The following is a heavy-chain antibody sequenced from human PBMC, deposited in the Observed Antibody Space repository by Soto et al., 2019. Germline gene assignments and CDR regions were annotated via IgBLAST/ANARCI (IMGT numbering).Heavy chain of an antibody. J-gene: IGHJ4*02. D-gene: IGHD4-17*01. CDR3: VSQRTTVPTQAYFDY. CDR2: VYYRGRS. V-gene: IGHV4-39*01. Sequence: PSETLSLTCTVSGGSVTNSSYYWGWIRQSPGKGLEWIGSVYYRGRSYSKSSVKSRVTISVDTSKNRFSLRLNSVTASDTAVYFCVSQRTTVPTQAYFDYWGPGALVTDSS. CDR1: GGSVTNSSYY.